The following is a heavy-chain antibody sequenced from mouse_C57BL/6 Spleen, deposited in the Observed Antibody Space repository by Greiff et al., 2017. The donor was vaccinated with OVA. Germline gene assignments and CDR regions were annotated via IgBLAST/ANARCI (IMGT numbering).Heavy chain of an antibody. CDR1: GYTFTSYW. Sequence: QLQQPGAELVKPGASVKMSCKASGYTFTSYWLTWVKQRPGQGLEWIGDIYPGSGSTNYNEKFKSKATLTVDTSSSTAYMQLSSLTSEDSAVYYCARGELYDGYYVGFAYWGQGTLVTVSA. V-gene: IGHV1-55*01. D-gene: IGHD2-3*01. CDR3: ARGELYDGYYVGFAY. CDR2: IYPGSGST. J-gene: IGHJ3*01.